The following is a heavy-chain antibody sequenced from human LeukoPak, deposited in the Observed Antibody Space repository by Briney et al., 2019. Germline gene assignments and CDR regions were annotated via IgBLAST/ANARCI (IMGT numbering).Heavy chain of an antibody. CDR2: IYHSGST. V-gene: IGHV4-38-2*01. D-gene: IGHD3-22*01. Sequence: GSLRLSCAASGFTVSSNYMSWVRQAPGKGLEWIGSIYHSGSTYYNPSLKSRVTISVDTSKNQFSLKLSSVTAADTAVYYCARVPESMIVVVMPSVFDYWGQGTLVTVSS. CDR3: ARVPESMIVVVMPSVFDY. CDR1: GFTVSSNY. J-gene: IGHJ4*02.